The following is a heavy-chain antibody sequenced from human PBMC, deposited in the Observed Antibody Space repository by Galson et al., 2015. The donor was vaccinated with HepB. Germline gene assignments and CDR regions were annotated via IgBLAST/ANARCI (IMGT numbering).Heavy chain of an antibody. V-gene: IGHV3-9*01. J-gene: IGHJ3*02. CDR1: GFTFDDYA. CDR3: AKDIAGRSGWYVPHVFDM. CDR2: ISWSSGSI. Sequence: SLRLSCAASGFTFDDYAMHWVRQAPGKGLEWVSGISWSSGSIDYADSVKGRFTISRDNAKNSLYLQMNSLRAEDTALYFCAKDIAGRSGWYVPHVFDMWGQGTMVTVSS. D-gene: IGHD6-19*01.